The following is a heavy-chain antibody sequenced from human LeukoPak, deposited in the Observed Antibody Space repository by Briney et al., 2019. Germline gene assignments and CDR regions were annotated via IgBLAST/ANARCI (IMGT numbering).Heavy chain of an antibody. J-gene: IGHJ4*02. V-gene: IGHV1-2*02. CDR2: INPHSGGT. CDR1: GYTFTGYF. CDR3: ARDLHSLDY. Sequence: ASVKVSCKASGYTFTGYFIHWVRQAPGQGLEWMGWINPHSGGTNYAQKFQGRVTMTRDTSISTAYMELRSLRSDDTAVYYCARDLHSLDYWGQGTLVTVSS. D-gene: IGHD4-11*01.